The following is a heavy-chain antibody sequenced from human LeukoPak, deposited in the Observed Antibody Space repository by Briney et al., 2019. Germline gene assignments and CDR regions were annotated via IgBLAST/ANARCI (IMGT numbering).Heavy chain of an antibody. CDR1: GGSISSYY. CDR3: AREMYQLPRGGFDY. CDR2: IYHSGST. J-gene: IGHJ4*02. D-gene: IGHD2-2*01. V-gene: IGHV4-59*12. Sequence: PSETLSLTCTVSGGSISSYYWSWIRQPPGKGLEWIGYIYHSGSTYYNPSLKSRVTISVDRSKNQFSLKLSSVTAADTAVYYCAREMYQLPRGGFDYWGQGTLVTVSS.